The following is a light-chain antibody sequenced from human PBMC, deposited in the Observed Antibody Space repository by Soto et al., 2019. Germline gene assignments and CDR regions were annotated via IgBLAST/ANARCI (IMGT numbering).Light chain of an antibody. V-gene: IGLV2-14*03. J-gene: IGLJ2*01. CDR3: GSYASATLI. CDR1: SSDIGAYDY. CDR2: EVR. Sequence: QSVLTQPASVSGSPGQSITISCTGTSSDIGAYDYVSWFHQYSGKAPTLIIYEVRFRPSGVSSRFSGSKSGNTASLTISGLQTEDEADYYCGSYASATLIFGGGTKLTVL.